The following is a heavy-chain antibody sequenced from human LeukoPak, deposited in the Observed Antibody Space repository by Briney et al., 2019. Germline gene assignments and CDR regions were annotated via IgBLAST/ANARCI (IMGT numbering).Heavy chain of an antibody. V-gene: IGHV3-23*01. CDR2: VRGSGTDT. Sequence: PGGSLRLSCAASGFTFSTYAMSWVRQAPGKGREWVSAVRGSGTDTYYADSVKGRFTISRDNSKNTLYLQMNSLRAEDTAIYYCAKTSRANSAYDSPFDYWGQGTLVTVSS. CDR3: AKTSRANSAYDSPFDY. D-gene: IGHD5-12*01. J-gene: IGHJ4*02. CDR1: GFTFSTYA.